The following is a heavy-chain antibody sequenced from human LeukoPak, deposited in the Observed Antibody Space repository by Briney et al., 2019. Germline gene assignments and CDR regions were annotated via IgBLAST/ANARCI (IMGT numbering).Heavy chain of an antibody. CDR3: ARDDLVNNPPLYSMDV. CDR1: GYTFTSYY. V-gene: IGHV1-46*01. Sequence: ASVKVSCKASGYTFTSYYMHWIRQAPGQGLEWMGIINPSGGSTTYAQKFHGRVTMTRDTSTSTVYMELSSLRSEDTAVYYCARDDLVNNPPLYSMDVWSQGTTVTVSS. CDR2: INPSGGST. J-gene: IGHJ6*02. D-gene: IGHD1/OR15-1a*01.